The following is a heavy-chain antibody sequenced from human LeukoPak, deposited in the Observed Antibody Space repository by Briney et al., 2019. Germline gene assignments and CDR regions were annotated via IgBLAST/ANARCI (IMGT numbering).Heavy chain of an antibody. J-gene: IGHJ3*02. D-gene: IGHD3-10*01. CDR3: ARVPTLRITMVRGAWGTFDI. CDR1: GGSISSYY. CDR2: IFRSANA. V-gene: IGHV4-4*07. Sequence: SETLSLTCTVSGGSISSYYWSWIRQPAGKGLEWIGRIFRSANANYSPSLKSRVTMSVDTSKNQFSLKLSSVTAADTAVYYCARVPTLRITMVRGAWGTFDIWGQGTMVTVSS.